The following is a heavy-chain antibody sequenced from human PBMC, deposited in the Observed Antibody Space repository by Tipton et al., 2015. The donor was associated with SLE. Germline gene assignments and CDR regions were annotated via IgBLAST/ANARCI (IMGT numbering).Heavy chain of an antibody. J-gene: IGHJ3*02. D-gene: IGHD1-26*01. V-gene: IGHV4-31*03. CDR3: ARDGAGDAFDI. Sequence: TLSLTCTVSGGSVGSGSYYWSWIRQPPGKGLEWIGYIYYSGSTYYNPSLKSRVTISVDTSKNQFSLKLSSVTAADTAVYYCARDGAGDAFDIWGQGTMVTVSS. CDR2: IYYSGST. CDR1: GGSVGSGSYY.